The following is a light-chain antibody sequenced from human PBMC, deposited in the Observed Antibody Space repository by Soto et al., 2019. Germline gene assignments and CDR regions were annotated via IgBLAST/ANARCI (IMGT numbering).Light chain of an antibody. J-gene: IGKJ1*01. Sequence: DIQMTQSPSSLSASVGDSVTITCRTSQHVDRYLSWYQQIPGRAPKLLIYSASSLVSGVPPRFRGSASGTEFTLSIRSLQREDFATYFCQQSSNIPWTFGQGTKVEMK. CDR2: SAS. V-gene: IGKV1-39*01. CDR1: QHVDRY. CDR3: QQSSNIPWT.